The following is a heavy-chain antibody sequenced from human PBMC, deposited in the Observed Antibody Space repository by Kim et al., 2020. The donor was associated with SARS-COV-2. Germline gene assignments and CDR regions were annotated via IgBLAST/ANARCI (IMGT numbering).Heavy chain of an antibody. D-gene: IGHD3-3*01. CDR3: AGAAYYDFWSGYYFDY. J-gene: IGHJ4*02. CDR1: GGSISSSSYY. CDR2: IYYSGCT. V-gene: IGHV4-39*01. Sequence: SETLSLTCTVSGGSISSSSYYWGWIRQPPGKGLEWNGSIYYSGCTYYNPSLKSRVTISVDTSKNQFSLKLSSVTAADTAVYYCAGAAYYDFWSGYYFDYWGQGTLVTVSS.